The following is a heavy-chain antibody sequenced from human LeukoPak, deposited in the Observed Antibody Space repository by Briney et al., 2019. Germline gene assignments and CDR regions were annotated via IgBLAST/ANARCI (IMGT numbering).Heavy chain of an antibody. D-gene: IGHD6-19*01. Sequence: GGSLRLSCAASGFTFSSYAMTWVRQAPGKGLEWVSSISPSGGNTYYADSVKGRFTISRDNSKNTLYLQMNSLRAEDTAAYYCARDRLAVAGWFDPWGQGTLVTVSS. CDR1: GFTFSSYA. CDR3: ARDRLAVAGWFDP. CDR2: ISPSGGNT. J-gene: IGHJ5*02. V-gene: IGHV3-23*01.